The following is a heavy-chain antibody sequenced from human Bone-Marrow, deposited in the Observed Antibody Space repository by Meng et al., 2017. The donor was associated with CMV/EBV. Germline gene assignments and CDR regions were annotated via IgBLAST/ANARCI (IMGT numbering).Heavy chain of an antibody. CDR3: AKDPLYCSSTSCFSPYYYYGMDV. J-gene: IGHJ6*02. D-gene: IGHD2-2*01. CDR2: IYSGGSST. Sequence: GESLKISCAASGFTFSSYAMSWVRQAPGKGLEWVSVIYSGGSSTYYADSVKGRFTISRDNSKNTLYLQMNSLRAEDTAVYYCAKDPLYCSSTSCFSPYYYYGMDVWGQGTTVTVSS. V-gene: IGHV3-23*03. CDR1: GFTFSSYA.